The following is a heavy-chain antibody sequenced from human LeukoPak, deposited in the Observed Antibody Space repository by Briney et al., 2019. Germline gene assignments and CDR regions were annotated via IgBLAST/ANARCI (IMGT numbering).Heavy chain of an antibody. CDR1: GFTFSSYW. Sequence: GGSLRLSCAASGFTFSSYWMNWARQAPEKGLEWVASINHNGNVNYYVDSVKGRFTISRDNAKNSLYLQMSNLRAEDTAVYFCARGGGLDVWGQGATVTVSS. CDR2: INHNGNVN. J-gene: IGHJ6*02. V-gene: IGHV3-7*03. CDR3: ARGGGLDV. D-gene: IGHD3-16*01.